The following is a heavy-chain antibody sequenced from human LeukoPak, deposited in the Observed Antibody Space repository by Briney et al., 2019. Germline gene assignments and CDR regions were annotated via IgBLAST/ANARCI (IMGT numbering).Heavy chain of an antibody. CDR3: ARAPIHYYDSSGGNWFDP. CDR2: IIPIFGTA. V-gene: IGHV1-69*13. J-gene: IGHJ5*02. Sequence: GASVKVSRKASGGTFSSYAISWVRQAPGQGLEWMGGIIPIFGTANYAQKFQGRVTITADESTSTAYMELSSLRSEDTAVYYCARAPIHYYDSSGGNWFDPWGQGTLVTVSS. CDR1: GGTFSSYA. D-gene: IGHD3-22*01.